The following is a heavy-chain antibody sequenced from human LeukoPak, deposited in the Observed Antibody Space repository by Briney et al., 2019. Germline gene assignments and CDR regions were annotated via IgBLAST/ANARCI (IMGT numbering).Heavy chain of an antibody. V-gene: IGHV4-61*02. Sequence: KASETLSLTCTVSGGSISSGSYYWSWIRQPAGKGLEWIGRIYTSGSTNYNPSLKSRVTLSVDTSKNQFSLKLSSVTAADTAVYYCAAQYYYDSSGYSYFDYWGQGTLVTVSS. J-gene: IGHJ4*02. CDR3: AAQYYYDSSGYSYFDY. CDR1: GGSISSGSYY. CDR2: IYTSGST. D-gene: IGHD3-22*01.